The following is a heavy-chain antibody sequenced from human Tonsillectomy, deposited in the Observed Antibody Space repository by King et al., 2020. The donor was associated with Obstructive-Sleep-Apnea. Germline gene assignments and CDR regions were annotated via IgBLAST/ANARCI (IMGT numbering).Heavy chain of an antibody. CDR3: AREALTGKDRDLYWYFDL. CDR1: GGSISNYY. CDR2: IYYSGST. Sequence: QLQESGPGLVKPSETLSLTCTVSGGSISNYYWSWIRQPPGKGLEWIGYIYYSGSTKYNPSLESRVTISVDTSKNQFSVRLNSVTAADPAGYYCAREALTGKDRDLYWYFDLWGRGSLVTVSS. V-gene: IGHV4-59*01. D-gene: IGHD3-9*01. J-gene: IGHJ2*01.